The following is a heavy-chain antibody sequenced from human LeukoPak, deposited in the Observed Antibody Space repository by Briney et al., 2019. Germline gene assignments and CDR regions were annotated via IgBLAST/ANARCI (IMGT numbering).Heavy chain of an antibody. CDR2: VNPKTGGT. V-gene: IGHV1-2*02. CDR1: GYSFTGYH. D-gene: IGHD3-3*01. Sequence: GASVKVSCKAFGYSFTGYHLHWVRQAPRPGLEWMGWVNPKTGGTNYARKFQGRVTITRDTSINTVNMELSRLTSDDTAVYYCAREFSSKLEWLAYVTGDDAFDVWGQGTMITVS. J-gene: IGHJ3*01. CDR3: AREFSSKLEWLAYVTGDDAFDV.